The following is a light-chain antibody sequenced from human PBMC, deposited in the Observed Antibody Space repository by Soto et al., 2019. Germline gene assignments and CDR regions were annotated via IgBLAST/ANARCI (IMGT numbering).Light chain of an antibody. V-gene: IGLV1-44*01. J-gene: IGLJ2*01. Sequence: QSVLAQPPSASGTPGQTVTISCSGGSSNIKTNGVSWYQQVPGAAPKLLIYSNSQRPSGAPDRFSGSKSGTSASLAISGPRSEDEATYHCSTWDDALKGLIFGGGTRVPV. CDR2: SNS. CDR1: SSNIKTNG. CDR3: STWDDALKGLI.